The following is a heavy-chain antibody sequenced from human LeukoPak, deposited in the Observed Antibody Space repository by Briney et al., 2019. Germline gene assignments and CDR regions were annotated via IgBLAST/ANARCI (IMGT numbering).Heavy chain of an antibody. CDR2: IYYSGST. D-gene: IGHD3-10*01. Sequence: SETLSLPCTVSGGPISSYPWKWIRQPPGKGLEWIGNIYYSGSTNYNPSLKSRITISPDASKNQCSLKLSSVTAADTAVYYCAREGARFGEVLSFYGRDVWGQGTTVTVS. CDR3: AREGARFGEVLSFYGRDV. CDR1: GGPISSYP. V-gene: IGHV4-59*12. J-gene: IGHJ6*01.